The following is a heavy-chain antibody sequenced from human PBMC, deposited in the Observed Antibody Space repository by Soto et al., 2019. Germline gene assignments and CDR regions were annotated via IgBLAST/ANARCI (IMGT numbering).Heavy chain of an antibody. J-gene: IGHJ4*02. CDR2: IAYDGNKK. CDR1: GFTFTTYT. V-gene: IGHV3-30-3*01. D-gene: IGHD6-13*01. Sequence: PGGSLRLSCAASGFTFTTYTMHWVRQAPGKGLEWVALIAYDGNKKYYADSVKGRFTISRDNSKNLVSLQINSLRAEDTALYYCARDTISSSWFPLGYWGQGTLVTVSS. CDR3: ARDTISSSWFPLGY.